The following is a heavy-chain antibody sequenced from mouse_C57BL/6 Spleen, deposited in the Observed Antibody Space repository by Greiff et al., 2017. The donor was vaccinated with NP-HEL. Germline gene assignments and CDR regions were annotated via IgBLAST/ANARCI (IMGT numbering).Heavy chain of an antibody. J-gene: IGHJ3*01. CDR1: GYTFTSYW. CDR2: IHPNSGST. V-gene: IGHV1-64*01. D-gene: IGHD3-2*02. CDR3: ARGTAQATWFAY. Sequence: QVQLQQSGAELVKPGASVKLSCKASGYTFTSYWMPWVKQRPGQGLEWIGMIHPNSGSTNYNEKFKSKATLTVDKSSSTAYMQLSSLTSEDSAVYYCARGTAQATWFAYWGQGTLVTVSA.